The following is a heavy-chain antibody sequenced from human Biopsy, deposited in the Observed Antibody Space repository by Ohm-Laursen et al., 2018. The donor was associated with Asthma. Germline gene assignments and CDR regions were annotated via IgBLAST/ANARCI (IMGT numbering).Heavy chain of an antibody. CDR1: GFTSSDYY. CDR3: ARDSYSSGLYDDFES. J-gene: IGHJ4*02. D-gene: IGHD6-19*01. Sequence: GTLSLTCAASGFTSSDYYMSWIRQAPGKGLEWISYINGKSNSIEYADSVKGRFTISRDNAKNSLYLQMNSLRAEDTAVYYCARDSYSSGLYDDFESWGQGTLVTVSS. V-gene: IGHV3-11*01. CDR2: INGKSNSI.